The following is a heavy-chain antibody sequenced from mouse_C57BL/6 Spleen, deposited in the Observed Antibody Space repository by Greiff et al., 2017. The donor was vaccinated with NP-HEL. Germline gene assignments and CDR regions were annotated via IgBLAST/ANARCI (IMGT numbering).Heavy chain of an antibody. V-gene: IGHV14-1*01. CDR2: IDPEDGDT. J-gene: IGHJ3*01. CDR3: TTISNLAWFAY. CDR1: GFNIKDYY. Sequence: VQLQQSGAELVRPGASVKLSCTASGFNIKDYYMHWVKQRPEQGLEWIGRIDPEDGDTEYAPKFQGKATMTADTSSNTAYLQLSSLTSEDTAVYYFTTISNLAWFAYWGQGTLVTVSA. D-gene: IGHD2-5*01.